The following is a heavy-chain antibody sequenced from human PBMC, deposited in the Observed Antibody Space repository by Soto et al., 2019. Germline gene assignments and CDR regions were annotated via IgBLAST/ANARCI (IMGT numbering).Heavy chain of an antibody. CDR1: DGSSRGGDCY. Sequence: PSETISVTSSVADGSSRGGDCYWSWIKQPPGKGLEWIGYIYYSGSTYYNPPLKSRVTISVDTSKNQFSLKLSSVTAADTAVYYCARNMIADEPYYFDYWGQGTLVTSPQ. CDR3: ARNMIADEPYYFDY. V-gene: IGHV4-30-4*01. CDR2: IYYSGST. J-gene: IGHJ4*02. D-gene: IGHD3-22*01.